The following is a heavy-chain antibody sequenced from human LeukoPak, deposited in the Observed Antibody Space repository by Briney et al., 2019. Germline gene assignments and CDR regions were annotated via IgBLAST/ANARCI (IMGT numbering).Heavy chain of an antibody. CDR3: ARDPPTGTYRAYFDN. J-gene: IGHJ4*02. CDR1: GFIFSNYE. CDR2: ISSNGGDI. D-gene: IGHD1-26*01. V-gene: IGHV3-48*03. Sequence: PGGSLRLSCAGSGFIFSNYEMNWVRQAPGKGLEWVSYISSNGGDIYYADSVKGRFTISRDNAEKSVYLQMNSLRAEDTAVYYCARDPPTGTYRAYFDNWGQGTLVTVSS.